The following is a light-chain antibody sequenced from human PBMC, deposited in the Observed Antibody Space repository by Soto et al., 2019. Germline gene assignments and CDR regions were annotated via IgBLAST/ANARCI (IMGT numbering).Light chain of an antibody. CDR1: SSDVGTYNI. Sequence: QSALTQPASVSGSPGQSITISCTGSGASSDVGTYNIVSWYQQHPGRVPKLIIYEGIKRPSGISSRFSGSKSGNTASLTISGLQAEDEDDYYCCSFAGSVLFDGGTKLTVL. CDR3: CSFAGSVL. J-gene: IGLJ2*01. CDR2: EGI. V-gene: IGLV2-23*01.